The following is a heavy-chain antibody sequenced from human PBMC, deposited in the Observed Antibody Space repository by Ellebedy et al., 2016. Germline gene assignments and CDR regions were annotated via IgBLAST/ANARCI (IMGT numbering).Heavy chain of an antibody. V-gene: IGHV4-34*01. CDR3: ARDRFDAEAVAGTAFDY. Sequence: SETLSLXXAVYGGSFSGYYWSWIRQPPGKGLEWIGSIYHSGSTYYNPSLKSRVTISVDTSKNQFSLKLSSVTAADTAVYYCARDRFDAEAVAGTAFDYWGQGTLVTVSS. J-gene: IGHJ4*02. CDR1: GGSFSGYY. D-gene: IGHD6-19*01. CDR2: IYHSGST.